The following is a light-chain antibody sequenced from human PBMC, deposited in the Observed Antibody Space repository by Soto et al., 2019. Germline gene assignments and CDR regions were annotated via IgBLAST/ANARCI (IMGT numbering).Light chain of an antibody. V-gene: IGKV1-9*01. CDR2: LAS. CDR3: HHLNGYPPT. J-gene: IGKJ3*01. CDR1: QGISSY. Sequence: EIQLTQSPSFLSASVGDRVTITCRASQGISSYLAWYQQKPGKAPKLLIYLASTLQSGVPSRFSGSGSGTEFILTISSLQPEDFATYYCHHLNGYPPTFGPGTKLDIK.